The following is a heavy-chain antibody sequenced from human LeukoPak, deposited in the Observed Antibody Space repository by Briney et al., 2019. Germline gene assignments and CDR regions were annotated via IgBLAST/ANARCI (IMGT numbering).Heavy chain of an antibody. J-gene: IGHJ4*02. CDR2: IYHSGST. CDR3: ARANVVTAIDY. D-gene: IGHD2-21*02. Sequence: SETLSLTCAVSGGSISSSNWWSWVRPPPGKGLEWIGEIYHSGSTNYNPSLKSRVTISVDTSKNQFSLKLSSVTAADTAVYYCARANVVTAIDYWGQGTLVTVSS. V-gene: IGHV4-4*02. CDR1: GGSISSSNW.